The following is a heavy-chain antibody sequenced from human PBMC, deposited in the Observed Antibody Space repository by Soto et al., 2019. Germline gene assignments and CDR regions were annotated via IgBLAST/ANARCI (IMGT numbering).Heavy chain of an antibody. V-gene: IGHV4-31*03. CDR3: ARVAGSYYYDSSGYRPFDY. D-gene: IGHD3-22*01. CDR2: ISYSGST. CDR1: GGSISSGGYY. J-gene: IGHJ4*02. Sequence: SETLSLTCTVSGGSISSGGYYWSWIRQHPGKGLEWIGYISYSGSTYYNPSLKSRVTISVDTSKNQFSLKLSSVTAADTAVYYCARVAGSYYYDSSGYRPFDYWGQGTLVTVSS.